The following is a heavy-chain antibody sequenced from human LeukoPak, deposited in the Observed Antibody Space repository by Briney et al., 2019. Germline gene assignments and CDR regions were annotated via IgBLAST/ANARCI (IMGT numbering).Heavy chain of an antibody. CDR1: GFIISSNY. V-gene: IGHV3-53*01. CDR3: ARSPWGNTMIAEA. J-gene: IGHJ5*02. CDR2: IYSGGST. Sequence: QPWGSLRLSCAASGFIISSNYMSWVRQPPAKGLELVSVIYSGGSTYDADSVTRRFTISIYHSKYTHYLQMNSLRAEETAVYYCARSPWGNTMIAEAWGQGTLVTVPS. D-gene: IGHD3-22*01.